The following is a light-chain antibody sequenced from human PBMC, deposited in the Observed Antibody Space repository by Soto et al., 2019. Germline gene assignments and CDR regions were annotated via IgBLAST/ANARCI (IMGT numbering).Light chain of an antibody. CDR1: SSNIGAGYD. J-gene: IGLJ2*01. Sequence: QSVLTQPPSVSGAPGQRVTISCTGSSSNIGAGYDVHWYQQLPGTAPKLLIYGNSNRPSGVPDRFSGSKSGTSASLAITGLHAEDEADYYCQAYDSRLSGSGVVFGGGTKLTVL. V-gene: IGLV1-40*01. CDR2: GNS. CDR3: QAYDSRLSGSGVV.